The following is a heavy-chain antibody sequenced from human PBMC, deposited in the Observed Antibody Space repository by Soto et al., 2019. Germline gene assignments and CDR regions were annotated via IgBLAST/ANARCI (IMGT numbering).Heavy chain of an antibody. CDR2: ISFDGSNK. Sequence: QVQLVESGGGVVQPGRSLRLSCAASGFTFSSYGMHWVRQAPGKGLEWVAVISFDGSNKYYADSVKGRFTISRDNSKNTLYLQMNSLRAEDTAVYYCAKDRGLWFGESRYFDYWGQGTLITVSS. CDR1: GFTFSSYG. V-gene: IGHV3-30*18. J-gene: IGHJ4*02. CDR3: AKDRGLWFGESRYFDY. D-gene: IGHD3-10*01.